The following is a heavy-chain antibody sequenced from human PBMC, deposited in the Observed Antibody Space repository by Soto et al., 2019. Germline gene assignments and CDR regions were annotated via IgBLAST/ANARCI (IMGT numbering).Heavy chain of an antibody. CDR2: IYYSGST. V-gene: IGHV4-30-4*01. J-gene: IGHJ4*02. CDR3: ATTIFGVVTGGPLDY. D-gene: IGHD3-3*01. Sequence: PSETLSLTCAVSGGSISSGGYYWSWIRQPPGKGLEWIGYIYYSGSTYYNPSLKSRVTISVDTSKNQFSLKLSSVTAADTAVYYCATTIFGVVTGGPLDYWGQGTLVTVS. CDR1: GGSISSGGYY.